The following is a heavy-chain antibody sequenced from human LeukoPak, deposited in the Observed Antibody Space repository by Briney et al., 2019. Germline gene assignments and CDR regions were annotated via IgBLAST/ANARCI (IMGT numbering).Heavy chain of an antibody. Sequence: PGGSLRLSCAASGFTFRSYWMSWVRQAPGKGLEWVANIKQDGSEKYYVDSVKGRFTISRDNAKNSLYLQMNSLRAEDTAVYYCARDCSSTSCPGYYYYYGMDVWGQGTTVTVSS. J-gene: IGHJ6*02. D-gene: IGHD2-2*01. V-gene: IGHV3-7*01. CDR3: ARDCSSTSCPGYYYYYGMDV. CDR2: IKQDGSEK. CDR1: GFTFRSYW.